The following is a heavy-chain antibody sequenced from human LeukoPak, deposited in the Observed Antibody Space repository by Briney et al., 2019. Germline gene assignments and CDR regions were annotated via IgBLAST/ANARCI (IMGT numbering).Heavy chain of an antibody. D-gene: IGHD3-16*02. CDR2: INPSGGST. CDR1: GYTFTSYY. V-gene: IGHV1-46*01. Sequence: GASVKVSCKASGYTFTSYYMHWVRQAPGQGLEWMGIINPSGGSTSYAQKFQGRVTMTRDTSTSTVYMELSSPRSEDTAVYYCAGFGPGYDYVWGSYHPWGWFDPWGQGTLVTVSS. J-gene: IGHJ5*02. CDR3: AGFGPGYDYVWGSYHPWGWFDP.